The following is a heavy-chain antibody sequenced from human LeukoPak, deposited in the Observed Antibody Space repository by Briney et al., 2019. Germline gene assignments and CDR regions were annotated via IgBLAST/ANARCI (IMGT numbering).Heavy chain of an antibody. D-gene: IGHD2-8*01. CDR2: IYPADSTT. CDR3: AAHYYTIGYFGFDV. Sequence: GESLQISCQASGYSFTTKWIGWVRQMPGKGLEWMGIIYPADSTTIYIPSLQGQVTISVDKSISTAYLQWNSLKASDTAMYYCAAHYYTIGYFGFDVWGQGTTVTISS. J-gene: IGHJ6*02. CDR1: GYSFTTKW. V-gene: IGHV5-51*01.